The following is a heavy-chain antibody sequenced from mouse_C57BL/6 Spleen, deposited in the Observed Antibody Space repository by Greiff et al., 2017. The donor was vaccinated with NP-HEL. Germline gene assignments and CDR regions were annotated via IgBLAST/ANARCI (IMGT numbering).Heavy chain of an antibody. J-gene: IGHJ2*01. CDR1: GFTFSSYA. CDR2: ISDGGSYT. V-gene: IGHV5-4*01. CDR3: ARDRSYDGYYVPFFDY. Sequence: EVMLVESGGGLVKPGGSLKLSCAASGFTFSSYAMSWVRQTPEKRLEWVATISDGGSYTYYPDNVKGRFTISRDNAKNNLYLQMSHLKSEDTAMYYCARDRSYDGYYVPFFDYWGQGTTLTVSS. D-gene: IGHD2-3*01.